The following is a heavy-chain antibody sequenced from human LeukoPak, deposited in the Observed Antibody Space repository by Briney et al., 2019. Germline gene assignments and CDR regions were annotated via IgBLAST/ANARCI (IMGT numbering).Heavy chain of an antibody. V-gene: IGHV3-64D*06. D-gene: IGHD7-27*01. CDR2: ISSNGDRT. J-gene: IGHJ4*02. CDR3: VKSNWD. CDR1: GFTFSSYY. Sequence: GGSLRLSCSASGFTFSSYYMHWVRQAPGQGLEYIATISSNGDRTNYADSMKGRLAISRDNSKNTLYLQMSSVRAEDTAVYYCVKSNWDWGQGTLVTVSS.